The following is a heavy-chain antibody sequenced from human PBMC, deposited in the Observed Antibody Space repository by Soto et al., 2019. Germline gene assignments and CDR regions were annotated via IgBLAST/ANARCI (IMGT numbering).Heavy chain of an antibody. CDR3: ARDLIRYFDWLPGGWFDP. CDR1: GYTFTSYG. Sequence: ASVKVSCKASGYTFTSYGISWVRQAPGQGLEWMGWISAYNGNTNYAQKLQGRVTMTTDTCTSTAYMELRSLRSDDTAVYYCARDLIRYFDWLPGGWFDPWGQGTLVTVSS. CDR2: ISAYNGNT. D-gene: IGHD3-9*01. J-gene: IGHJ5*02. V-gene: IGHV1-18*04.